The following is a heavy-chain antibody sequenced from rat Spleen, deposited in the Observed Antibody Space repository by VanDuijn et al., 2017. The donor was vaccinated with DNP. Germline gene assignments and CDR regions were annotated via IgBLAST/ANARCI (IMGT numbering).Heavy chain of an antibody. CDR2: ISYSGST. CDR1: GYSITSSY. V-gene: IGHV3-1*01. Sequence: EVQLQESGPGLVKPSQSLSLICSVTGYSITSSYRWNWIRKFPGNKLEWIGHISYSGSTGYNPSLKSRISITRDTSKNQYFLQLYSVTTEDTATYYCARGNDGYYPNWYFDFWGPGTMVNVSS. D-gene: IGHD1-12*03. CDR3: ARGNDGYYPNWYFDF. J-gene: IGHJ1*01.